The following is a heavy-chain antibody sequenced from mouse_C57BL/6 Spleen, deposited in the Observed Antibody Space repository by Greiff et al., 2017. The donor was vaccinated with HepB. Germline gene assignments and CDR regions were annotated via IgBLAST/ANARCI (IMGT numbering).Heavy chain of an antibody. J-gene: IGHJ1*03. CDR3: ARGGLITPVVATKYFDV. CDR2: IHPNSGST. CDR1: GYTFTSYW. Sequence: VQLQQPGAELVKPGASVKLSCKASGYTFTSYWMHWVKQRPGQGLEWIGMIHPNSGSTNYNEKFKSKATLTVDKSSSTAYMQLSSLTSEDSAVYYCARGGLITPVVATKYFDVWGTGTTVTVSS. V-gene: IGHV1-64*01. D-gene: IGHD1-1*01.